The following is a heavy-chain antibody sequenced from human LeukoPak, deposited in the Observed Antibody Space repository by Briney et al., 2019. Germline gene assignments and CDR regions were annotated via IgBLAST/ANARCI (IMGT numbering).Heavy chain of an antibody. D-gene: IGHD3-10*01. CDR1: GFTFSSYT. Sequence: GGSLRLSCAASGFTFSSYTMSWVRQAPGKGLEWVSYISSSSSTIYYADSVKGRFTISRDNAKNSLYLRMNSLRDEDTAVYYCARAYHYGSGYGMDVWGQGTTVTVSS. CDR3: ARAYHYGSGYGMDV. CDR2: ISSSSSTI. J-gene: IGHJ6*02. V-gene: IGHV3-48*02.